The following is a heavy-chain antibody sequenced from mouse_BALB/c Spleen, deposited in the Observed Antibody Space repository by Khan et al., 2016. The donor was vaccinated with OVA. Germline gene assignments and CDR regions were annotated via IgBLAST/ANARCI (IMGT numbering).Heavy chain of an antibody. CDR3: AREEALNHFDH. J-gene: IGHJ2*01. D-gene: IGHD3-2*02. V-gene: IGHV1S132*01. CDR1: GYIFTSYW. CDR2: IYPGTDNS. Sequence: VQLQQSGAELVRPGASVKLSCKTSGYIFTSYWIHWVKQRSGQGLEWIARIYPGTDNSYYNEKFKDKATLTADKSSSTAYMQLSSLKSEDSDVYFCAREEALNHFDHWGQGTTLTVSS.